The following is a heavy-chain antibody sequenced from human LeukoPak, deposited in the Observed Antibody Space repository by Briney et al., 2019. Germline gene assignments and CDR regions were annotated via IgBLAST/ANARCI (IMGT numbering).Heavy chain of an antibody. CDR3: AKDLGTYYDFWSGDGREDDAFDI. V-gene: IGHV3-48*04. CDR2: ISSTSDKI. CDR1: GFTFSSYS. D-gene: IGHD3-3*01. J-gene: IGHJ3*02. Sequence: PGGSLRLSCAASGFTFSSYSMNWVRQAPGKGLEWVSYISSTSDKIFYADSVKGRFTISRDNSKNSLYLQMNSLRAEDTAVYYCAKDLGTYYDFWSGDGREDDAFDIWGQGTMVTVSS.